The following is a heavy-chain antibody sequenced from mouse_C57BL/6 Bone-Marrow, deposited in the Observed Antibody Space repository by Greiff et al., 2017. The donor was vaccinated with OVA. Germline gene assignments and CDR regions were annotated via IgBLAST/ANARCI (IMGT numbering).Heavy chain of an antibody. Sequence: LVESGAELARPGASVKLSCKASGYTFTSYGISWVKQRTGQGLEWIGEIYPRSGNTYYNEKFKGKATLTADKSSSTAYMELRSLTSEDSAVYFCARYGSSSAWFAYWGQGTLVTVSA. CDR2: IYPRSGNT. V-gene: IGHV1-81*01. CDR1: GYTFTSYG. CDR3: ARYGSSSAWFAY. D-gene: IGHD1-1*01. J-gene: IGHJ3*01.